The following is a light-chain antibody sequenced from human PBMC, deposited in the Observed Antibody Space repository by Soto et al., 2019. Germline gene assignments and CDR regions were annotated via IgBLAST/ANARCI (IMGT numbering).Light chain of an antibody. J-gene: IGKJ4*01. CDR1: QSISSH. V-gene: IGKV1-39*01. CDR3: QQSYSTPLT. CDR2: TTS. Sequence: DIQMTQSPSSLSASVGDRVTITCRACQSISSHLNWYQLKPGKAPKLLIYTTSTLQSGVPLRFSGSGSGTDFTLTISSLQPEDFATYYCQQSYSTPLTFGGGTKVEIK.